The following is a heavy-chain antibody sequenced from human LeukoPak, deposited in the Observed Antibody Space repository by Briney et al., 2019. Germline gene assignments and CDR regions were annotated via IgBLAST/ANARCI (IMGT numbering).Heavy chain of an antibody. D-gene: IGHD6-19*01. Sequence: GGSLRLSCVGSGFIFSNYEMNWVRQAPGKGLEWVSAISGSGGSTYYADSVKGRFTFSRDNSMNTLSLQMNSLRAEDTGVYYCAKDQRGMAVAGLGWYFDLWGRGTLVTVSS. CDR1: GFIFSNYE. V-gene: IGHV3-23*01. CDR2: ISGSGGST. CDR3: AKDQRGMAVAGLGWYFDL. J-gene: IGHJ2*01.